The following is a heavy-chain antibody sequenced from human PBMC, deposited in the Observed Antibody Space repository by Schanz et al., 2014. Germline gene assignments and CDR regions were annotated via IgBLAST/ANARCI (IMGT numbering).Heavy chain of an antibody. V-gene: IGHV3-30*18. D-gene: IGHD4-17*01. CDR2: ISHDGSRQ. Sequence: QVQLVESGGGVVQPGTSLRLSCIASGFTFRDYGMHWVRQAPGKGLEWVAVISHDGSRQYYGDSAKGRFAVSRDNSKNTVYLQFNSLRVDDTAIYYCAKQHGDGGLSEHWGQGTLVTVSS. CDR1: GFTFRDYG. CDR3: AKQHGDGGLSEH. J-gene: IGHJ1*01.